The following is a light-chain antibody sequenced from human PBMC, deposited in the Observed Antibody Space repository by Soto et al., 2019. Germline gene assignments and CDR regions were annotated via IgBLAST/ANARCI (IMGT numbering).Light chain of an antibody. Sequence: DIQMTQSPSSLSASVGDRVTITCQASQDISNYLNWYQQKPGKAPKLLIYDASNLETGVPSRFSGSGSGTDFTFTISSLQPEDIATYYCQLELTFGGGTKVEIK. CDR3: QLELT. CDR1: QDISNY. J-gene: IGKJ4*01. V-gene: IGKV1-33*01. CDR2: DAS.